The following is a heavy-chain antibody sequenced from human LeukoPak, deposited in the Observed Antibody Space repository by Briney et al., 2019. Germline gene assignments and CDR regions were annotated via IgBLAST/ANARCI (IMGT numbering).Heavy chain of an antibody. D-gene: IGHD2-15*01. CDR2: IKQDGSEK. V-gene: IGHV3-7*01. J-gene: IGHJ4*02. Sequence: GGSLRLSCAASGFTFSSYAMSWVRQAPGKGLEWVANIKQDGSEKYYVDSVKGRFTISRDNAKNSLYLQMNSLRAEDTAVYYCARGPPSACSGGSCYSYYFDYWGQGTLVTVSS. CDR1: GFTFSSYA. CDR3: ARGPPSACSGGSCYSYYFDY.